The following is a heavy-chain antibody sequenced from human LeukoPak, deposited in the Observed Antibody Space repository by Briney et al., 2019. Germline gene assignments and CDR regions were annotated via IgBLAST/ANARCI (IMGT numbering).Heavy chain of an antibody. CDR1: GFSFHIYS. V-gene: IGHV3-23*01. CDR2: ISSSGHST. Sequence: PGGSLRLSCEASGFSFHIYSMTWVRQAPGKGLEWVSSISSSGHSTYYADSVKGSFTISRDNSKLFLYMELASLRTDDTAMYYCARDIPALGYHDPGGRGTLVTVSA. CDR3: ARDIPALGYHDP. J-gene: IGHJ2*01. D-gene: IGHD2-15*01.